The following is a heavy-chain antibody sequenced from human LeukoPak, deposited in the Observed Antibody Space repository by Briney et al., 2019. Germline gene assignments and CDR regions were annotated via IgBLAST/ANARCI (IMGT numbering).Heavy chain of an antibody. V-gene: IGHV3-48*03. CDR2: ISSRGSSI. J-gene: IGHJ4*02. Sequence: AGGSLRLSCAGSGFNFSTYEMNWVRQVPGKGLEWLSYISSRGSSIYYADSVKGRFTISRDNAKNSLYLQMNSLRAEDTAVYFCARDKALNSWGQGTLVTVSS. CDR1: GFNFSTYE. CDR3: ARDKALNS.